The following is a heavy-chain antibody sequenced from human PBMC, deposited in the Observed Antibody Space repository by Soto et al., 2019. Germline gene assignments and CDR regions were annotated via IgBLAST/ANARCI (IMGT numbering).Heavy chain of an antibody. V-gene: IGHV4-59*01. J-gene: IGHJ4*02. Sequence: VQLQESGPGLVKPSETLSLTCTVSGGSINRYYWSWIRQSPGKGLKWMGYIYDSGSTTYNPSLKSRVTISLDTSRNQFSLRLSSVTAADTAVYYCARNYDYVWGSDRHRPTDIWGQGTLVTVSS. D-gene: IGHD3-16*02. CDR1: GGSINRYY. CDR2: IYDSGST. CDR3: ARNYDYVWGSDRHRPTDI.